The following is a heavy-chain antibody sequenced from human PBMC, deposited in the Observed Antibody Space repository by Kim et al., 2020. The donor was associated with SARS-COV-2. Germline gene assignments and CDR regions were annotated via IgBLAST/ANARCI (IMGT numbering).Heavy chain of an antibody. D-gene: IGHD3-22*01. CDR3: ARFDDSNGYYQYYFDY. V-gene: IGHV3-23*01. CDR1: GFTFTNYG. CDR2: ISESGRAT. Sequence: GGSLRLSCVASGFTFTNYGMSWVRQAPGKGLEWVAGISESGRATLYADSVRGRFTISRDTSKNTVYLQMNSLRAEDTAMYYCARFDDSNGYYQYYFDYWGQGTLVTVSS. J-gene: IGHJ4*02.